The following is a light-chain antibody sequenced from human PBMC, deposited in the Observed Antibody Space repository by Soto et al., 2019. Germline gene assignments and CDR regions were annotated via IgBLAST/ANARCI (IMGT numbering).Light chain of an antibody. CDR2: DAS. CDR1: QSVRSN. V-gene: IGKV3-15*01. J-gene: IGKJ1*01. Sequence: EKVMTLSPATLSVSPGERATLSCRASQSVRSNLAWYQQNPGQPPRLLIYDASSRATGIPSRFSGSGSGTEFTLTISSLKSEDFAVYYCQQYDNWPRTFGQGTKVDIK. CDR3: QQYDNWPRT.